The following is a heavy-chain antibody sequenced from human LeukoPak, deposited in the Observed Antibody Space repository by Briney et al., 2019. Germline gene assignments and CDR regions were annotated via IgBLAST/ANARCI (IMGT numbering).Heavy chain of an antibody. V-gene: IGHV3-23*01. CDR1: GFTFSSYA. CDR2: ITGSSAST. D-gene: IGHD3-22*01. J-gene: IGHJ4*02. Sequence: PGGSLRLSCAASGFTFSSYAMSWVRQAPGKGLEWVSSITGSSASTYYADSVKGRFTISRDNSENTLYLQMNSLRAEDTAVYFCAKLDYYDTHWGQGTLVTVSS. CDR3: AKLDYYDTH.